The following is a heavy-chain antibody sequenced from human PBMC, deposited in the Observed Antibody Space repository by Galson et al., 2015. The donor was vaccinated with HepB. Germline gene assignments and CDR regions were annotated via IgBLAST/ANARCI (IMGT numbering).Heavy chain of an antibody. V-gene: IGHV3-30*18. CDR1: GFTFSSYG. Sequence: SLRLSCAASGFTFSSYGMRWVRQAPGKGLEWVAVISYDGSNKYYADSVKGRFTISRDNSKNTLYLQMNSLRAEDTAVYYCAKDNLRYCSSTSCETVDYWGQGTLVTVSS. CDR3: AKDNLRYCSSTSCETVDY. J-gene: IGHJ4*02. D-gene: IGHD2-2*01. CDR2: ISYDGSNK.